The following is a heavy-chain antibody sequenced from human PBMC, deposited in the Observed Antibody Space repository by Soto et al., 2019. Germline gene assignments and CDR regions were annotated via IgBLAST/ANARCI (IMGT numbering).Heavy chain of an antibody. CDR2: IIPIFGTA. CDR3: ARGGNYYDSSGPWAFDI. CDR1: GGTFSSYA. D-gene: IGHD3-22*01. J-gene: IGHJ3*02. Sequence: SVKVSCKASGGTFSSYAISWVRQAPGQGLEWMGGIIPIFGTANYAQKFQGRVTITADESTSTAYMELSSLRSEDTAVYYCARGGNYYDSSGPWAFDIWGQGTMVTVSS. V-gene: IGHV1-69*13.